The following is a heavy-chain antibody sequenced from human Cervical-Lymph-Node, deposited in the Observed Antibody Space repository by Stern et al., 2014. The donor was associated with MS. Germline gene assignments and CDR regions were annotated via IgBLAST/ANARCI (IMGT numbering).Heavy chain of an antibody. CDR1: GGTFSSYA. CDR2: IIPILGIA. CDR3: AKSGADYYGSGSYYSFDY. D-gene: IGHD3-10*01. V-gene: IGHV1-69*09. Sequence: VQLVESGAEVQKPGSSVKVSCKASGGTFSSYAISWVRQAPGQGLEWMGRIIPILGIANYAQKFQGRFTITADKSTSTAYMELSSLRSEDTSVYYCAKSGADYYGSGSYYSFDYWGQGTLVTVSS. J-gene: IGHJ4*02.